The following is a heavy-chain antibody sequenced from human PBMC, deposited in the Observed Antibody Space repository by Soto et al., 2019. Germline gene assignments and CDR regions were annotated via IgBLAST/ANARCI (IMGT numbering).Heavy chain of an antibody. J-gene: IGHJ6*02. D-gene: IGHD3-10*01. CDR3: GRVNHGGEYYYYGMDV. Sequence: QLQLQESGSGLVKPSQTLSLTCAVSGGSISSGGYSWSWIRQPPGKGLEWIGYIYHSGSNYYNPYLKSRISISVDRSKTPFSLKRSSVTAADTAVYFCGRVNHGGEYYYYGMDVWGQGTTVTVSS. CDR1: GGSISSGGYS. V-gene: IGHV4-30-2*01. CDR2: IYHSGSN.